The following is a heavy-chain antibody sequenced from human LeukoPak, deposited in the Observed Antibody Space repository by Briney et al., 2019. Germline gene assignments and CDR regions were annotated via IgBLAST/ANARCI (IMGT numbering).Heavy chain of an antibody. Sequence: PGGSLRLSCAASGFTFSSYWMTWVRQAPGKGLEWVANINQDGSEKYYVDSVKGRFTISRDNPKNSLYLQMSGLRAEDTAVYYCARRGQRHHYDSSGYYSLDYWGQGTLVTVSS. CDR1: GFTFSSYW. CDR3: ARRGQRHHYDSSGYYSLDY. J-gene: IGHJ4*02. V-gene: IGHV3-7*01. CDR2: INQDGSEK. D-gene: IGHD3-22*01.